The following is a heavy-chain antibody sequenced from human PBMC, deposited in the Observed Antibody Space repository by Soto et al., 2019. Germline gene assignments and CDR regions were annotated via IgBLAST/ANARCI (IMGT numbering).Heavy chain of an antibody. V-gene: IGHV4-59*01. CDR3: ASVTFGGVVLAN. D-gene: IGHD3-16*01. CDR1: AASFSKYY. J-gene: IGHJ4*02. CDR2: IYFNGNT. Sequence: CTVSAASFSKYYWSWIRQTPGKGLEWIGYIYFNGNTNYNPSLKRRVTISIDTSKKQISLNLTSVTDADTAGYYCASVTFGGVVLANWGQGTLVTVSS.